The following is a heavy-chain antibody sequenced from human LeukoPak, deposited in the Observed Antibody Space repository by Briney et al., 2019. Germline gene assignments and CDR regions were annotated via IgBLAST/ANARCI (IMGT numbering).Heavy chain of an antibody. CDR2: VYYSGST. J-gene: IGHJ3*02. CDR1: GGSISTYY. CDR3: AVNSTKHTFDI. D-gene: IGHD5/OR15-5a*01. Sequence: SETLSLTCTVSGGSISTYYWSWIRQSPGAGLEWIGSVYYSGSTNYSPSLKSRVRISVDTSKNQFSLELSSVTAADTAVYDCAVNSTKHTFDIWGQGTMVTVSS. V-gene: IGHV4-59*08.